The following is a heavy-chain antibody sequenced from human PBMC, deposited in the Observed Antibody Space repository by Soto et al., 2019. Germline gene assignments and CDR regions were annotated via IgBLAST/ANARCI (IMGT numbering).Heavy chain of an antibody. J-gene: IGHJ6*02. CDR3: AKEGCSSTSCVAFLDV. Sequence: QVQVMESGGGVVQPGKSLRLSCAASGFTFSSSGLHWVRQAPGKGLEWVAVISFDGSNKYYADSVKGRFTISRDNSKNTLYLQMNSLRAEDTAVYYCAKEGCSSTSCVAFLDVWGRGTTVTVSS. V-gene: IGHV3-30*18. CDR1: GFTFSSSG. D-gene: IGHD2-2*01. CDR2: ISFDGSNK.